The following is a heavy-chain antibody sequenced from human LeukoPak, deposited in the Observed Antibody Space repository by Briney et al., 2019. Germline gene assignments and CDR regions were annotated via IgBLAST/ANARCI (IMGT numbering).Heavy chain of an antibody. CDR2: IWYDGSNK. D-gene: IGHD2-2*01. CDR3: ARGVGSASYYGMDV. CDR1: GFTFSSYG. Sequence: GESLKISCTASGFTFSSYGMHWVRQAPGKGLEWVAIIWYDGSNKYYADSVKGRFTISRDKSKNTLYLQMNSLRAEDTGVYYCARGVGSASYYGMDVWGQGTTVTVSS. J-gene: IGHJ6*02. V-gene: IGHV3-33*01.